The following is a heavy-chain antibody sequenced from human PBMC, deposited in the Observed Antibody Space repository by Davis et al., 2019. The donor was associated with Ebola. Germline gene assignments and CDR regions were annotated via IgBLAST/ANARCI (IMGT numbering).Heavy chain of an antibody. Sequence: GESLKISCAASGFSFSTYTMHWVRQAPGKGLERVGIISYDGSNVYWADSVKGRFSISRDNAKNSLYLQMNSLRAEDTAVYYCAREGYGDIIGDWGQGTLVTVSS. D-gene: IGHD1-20*01. V-gene: IGHV3-30*04. CDR2: ISYDGSNV. CDR1: GFSFSTYT. J-gene: IGHJ4*02. CDR3: AREGYGDIIGD.